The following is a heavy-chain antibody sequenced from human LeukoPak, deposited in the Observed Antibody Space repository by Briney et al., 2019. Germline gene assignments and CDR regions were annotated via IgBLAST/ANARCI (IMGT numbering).Heavy chain of an antibody. Sequence: PGGSLRLYCAVSGYTVSGYEMYSKHQAPGTVPEWASYVSSSGSRVHYADSVKCRFTISRDNAKNSLYLQMNSLKAEYTAVYFCARAFNYGASKWGMDVWGQGTTVTVSS. J-gene: IGHJ6*02. CDR2: VSSSGSRV. D-gene: IGHD4-17*01. V-gene: IGHV3-48*03. CDR3: ARAFNYGASKWGMDV. CDR1: GYTVSGYE.